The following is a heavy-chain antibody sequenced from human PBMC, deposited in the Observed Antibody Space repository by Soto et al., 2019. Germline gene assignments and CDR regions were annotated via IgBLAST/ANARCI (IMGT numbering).Heavy chain of an antibody. J-gene: IGHJ4*02. CDR2: VYYSGNT. V-gene: IGHV4-39*01. D-gene: IGHD5-12*01. CDR1: GGSISGSSNYY. CDR3: PRHPHSGWQEY. Sequence: QLQLQESGPGLVKPSETLSLTCSVSGGSISGSSNYYWAWIRQPPGKGLEWIGSVYYSGNTYYGPSLKSRVTFSIDTSKNQFSLQVNSVSTADTAVYYCPRHPHSGWQEYWGQGILVTVSS.